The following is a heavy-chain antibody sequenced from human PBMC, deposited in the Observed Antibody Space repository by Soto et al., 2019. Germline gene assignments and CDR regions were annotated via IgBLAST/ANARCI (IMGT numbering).Heavy chain of an antibody. CDR2: IWYDGSNK. D-gene: IGHD6-6*01. V-gene: IGHV3-33*01. J-gene: IGHJ4*02. CDR1: GFTFSSYG. CDR3: ARAGRSSAFDY. Sequence: QVQLVESGGGVVQPGRSLRLSCAASGFTFSSYGMHWVRQAPGTGLEWVAVIWYDGSNKYYADSVKGRFTISRDNSKNTLYLQMNSLRAEDTAVYYCARAGRSSAFDYWGQGTLVTVSS.